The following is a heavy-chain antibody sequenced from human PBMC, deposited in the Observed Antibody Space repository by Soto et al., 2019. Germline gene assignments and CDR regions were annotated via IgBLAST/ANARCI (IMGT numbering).Heavy chain of an antibody. V-gene: IGHV3-21*01. CDR2: ISSSSSYI. J-gene: IGHJ2*01. D-gene: IGHD2-21*02. CDR1: GFTFSSYS. CDR3: ARGLRGYYWYFDL. Sequence: EVQLVESGGGLVKPGGSLRLSCAASGFTFSSYSMNWVRQAPGKGLEWVSSISSSSSYIYYADSVKGRFTISRDNAKNSLYLQMNSLRAEDTAVYYCARGLRGYYWYFDLWCRGTLVTVSS.